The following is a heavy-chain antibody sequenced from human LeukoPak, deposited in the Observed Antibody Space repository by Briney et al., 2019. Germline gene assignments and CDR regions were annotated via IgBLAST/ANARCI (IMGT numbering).Heavy chain of an antibody. CDR2: IYHGGST. CDR1: GYSISSGYY. V-gene: IGHV4-38-2*01. Sequence: SETLSLTCGVSGYSISSGYYWGRIRQPPGKGLERIGSIYHGGSTYYNPSLKSRVTISVDTSKNQFSLKLSSLTAADTAVYYCARVIYCSGGSCYDGAWFDPWGQGTLVTVSS. D-gene: IGHD2-15*01. J-gene: IGHJ5*02. CDR3: ARVIYCSGGSCYDGAWFDP.